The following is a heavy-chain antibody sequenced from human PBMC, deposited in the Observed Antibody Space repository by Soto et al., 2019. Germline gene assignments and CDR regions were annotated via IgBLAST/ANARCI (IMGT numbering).Heavy chain of an antibody. D-gene: IGHD3-10*01. CDR3: AKQRADYGSGSDTYYFDF. CDR1: GFTFSSYG. Sequence: GGSLRLSCAASGFTFSSYGMHWVRQAPGKGLEWVAVRSYDGSNKYYADSVKGRFTISRDNSKNTLFLQMNSLRAEDTAPYYCAKQRADYGSGSDTYYFDFWGEGTLVTVSS. J-gene: IGHJ4*02. CDR2: RSYDGSNK. V-gene: IGHV3-30*18.